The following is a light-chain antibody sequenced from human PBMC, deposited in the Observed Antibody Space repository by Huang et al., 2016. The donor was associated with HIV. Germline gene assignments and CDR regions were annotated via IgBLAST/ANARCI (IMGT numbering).Light chain of an antibody. CDR2: TAS. CDR3: QQYYSNPRT. Sequence: DIQMTQSPSSLSASVGARVTITCRASQVISDSLAWYQQKPGKAPNLLLDTASRLESGVPSRFSGSGSGRNYTLTISSLQPEDFATYYCQQYYSNPRTFGQGTKVEIK. V-gene: IGKV1-NL1*01. J-gene: IGKJ1*01. CDR1: QVISDS.